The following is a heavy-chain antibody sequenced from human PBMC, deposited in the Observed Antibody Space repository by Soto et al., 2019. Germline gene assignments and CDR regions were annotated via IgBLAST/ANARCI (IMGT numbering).Heavy chain of an antibody. D-gene: IGHD3-10*01. CDR2: IYYSGST. Sequence: SETLSLTCTVSGGSISSGDYYWSWIRQPPGKGLEWIGYIYYSGSTYYNPSLKSRVTISVDTSKNQFSLKLSSVTAADTAVYYCARSVGSEFTGYWGQGTLVTVSS. J-gene: IGHJ4*02. V-gene: IGHV4-30-4*01. CDR1: GGSISSGDYY. CDR3: ARSVGSEFTGY.